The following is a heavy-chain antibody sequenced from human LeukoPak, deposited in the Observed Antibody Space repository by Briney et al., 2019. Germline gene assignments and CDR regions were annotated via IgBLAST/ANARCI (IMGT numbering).Heavy chain of an antibody. CDR1: GFTFISYW. V-gene: IGHV3-74*01. Sequence: GGSLRLSCAASGFTFISYWMHWVRHAPGKGLVWVSRINSDGSSISYADSAKGRFTISRDNAKNTLYLQMNTLRAEDTAVYYCARAAYSSMDVWGQGTTVTVSS. CDR2: INSDGSSI. J-gene: IGHJ6*02. D-gene: IGHD6-13*01. CDR3: ARAAYSSMDV.